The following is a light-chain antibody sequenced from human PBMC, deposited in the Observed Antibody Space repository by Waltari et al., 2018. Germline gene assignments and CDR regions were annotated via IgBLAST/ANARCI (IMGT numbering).Light chain of an antibody. J-gene: IGKJ3*01. Sequence: DIVMTQSPDSLAVSLGERATIQCKSGQSILYSANNKNYLAWYQQKPGQPPKRLIYWASTRDSGVPDRFSGSGSGTDFTLTISSLQAADVAVYYCQQYFDTPSFGPGTKVEIK. CDR3: QQYFDTPS. CDR1: QSILYSANNKNY. V-gene: IGKV4-1*01. CDR2: WAS.